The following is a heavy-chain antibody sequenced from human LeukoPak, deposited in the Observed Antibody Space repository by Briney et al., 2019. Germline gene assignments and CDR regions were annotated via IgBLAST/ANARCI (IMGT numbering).Heavy chain of an antibody. Sequence: GESLNISCKGSGYSFTNYWIGWVRQMPGKGLEWMGINYPGDSDTRYSPSFQGQVTMSADKSINTAYLQWSSLKASETAIYYCARHRTRYFYGSSLYDAFDIWGPGTMVTVSS. V-gene: IGHV5-51*01. J-gene: IGHJ3*02. D-gene: IGHD6-6*01. CDR2: NYPGDSDT. CDR3: ARHRTRYFYGSSLYDAFDI. CDR1: GYSFTNYW.